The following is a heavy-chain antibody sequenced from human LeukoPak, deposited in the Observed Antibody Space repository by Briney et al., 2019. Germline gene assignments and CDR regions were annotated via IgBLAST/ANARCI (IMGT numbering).Heavy chain of an antibody. CDR3: ASLGGYDS. J-gene: IGHJ5*01. V-gene: IGHV4-61*02. Sequence: SETLSLTCTVSGGSISSGHYYWNWIRQPAGKGLEWIGRIYSSVTTYNPSLKSRVTISVDTSKNQFSLKLSSVTASDTSVYYCASLGGYDSWGQGTLVTVSS. CDR1: GGSISSGHYY. CDR2: IYSSVT. D-gene: IGHD5-12*01.